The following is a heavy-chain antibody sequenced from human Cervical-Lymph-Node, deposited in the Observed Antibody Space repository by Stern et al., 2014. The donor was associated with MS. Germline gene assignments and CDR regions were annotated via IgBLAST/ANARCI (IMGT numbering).Heavy chain of an antibody. CDR2: ISHSGDT. Sequence: VQLVESGPGLVKPSETLSLTCAVSGGSISSRYWGWIRQPPGKGLEWIGLISHSGDTKYNPSLKSRVTISLDTSKNQFSLQGTSVTAADTAVYYCARLSTAVDFWGQGTLVTVPS. CDR3: ARLSTAVDF. CDR1: GGSISSRY. J-gene: IGHJ4*02. V-gene: IGHV4-59*08.